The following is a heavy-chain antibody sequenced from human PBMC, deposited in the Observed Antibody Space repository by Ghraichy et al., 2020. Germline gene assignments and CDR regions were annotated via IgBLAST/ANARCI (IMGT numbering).Heavy chain of an antibody. CDR1: GFTFSSYW. CDR2: IKQDESEK. J-gene: IGHJ4*01. Sequence: GGSLRLSCAASGFTFSSYWMSWVRQAPGKGLDWVANIKQDESEKYYVDSVKGRFTISRDNAKDSLYLQMNSLRAEDTAVYYCARGSSLRAVADIYYFDYWGHGTLVTVSS. D-gene: IGHD6-19*01. CDR3: ARGSSLRAVADIYYFDY. V-gene: IGHV3-7*03.